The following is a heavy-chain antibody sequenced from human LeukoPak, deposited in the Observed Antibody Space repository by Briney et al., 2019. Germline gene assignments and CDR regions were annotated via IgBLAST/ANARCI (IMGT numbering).Heavy chain of an antibody. J-gene: IGHJ4*02. Sequence: GGSLRLSCAASGFTFSSFHMHWVRQAPGKGLEWVAVISYDGSSKDYADSVKGRFTISRDNSKNTLYLQMNSLRAEDTAVYYCAREWGLRLFDYWGQGTLVTVSS. CDR1: GFTFSSFH. V-gene: IGHV3-30-3*01. CDR2: ISYDGSSK. D-gene: IGHD1-26*01. CDR3: AREWGLRLFDY.